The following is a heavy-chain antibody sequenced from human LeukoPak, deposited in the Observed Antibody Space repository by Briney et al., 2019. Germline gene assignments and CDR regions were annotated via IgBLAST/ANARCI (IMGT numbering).Heavy chain of an antibody. V-gene: IGHV1-69*13. CDR1: GGTFSSYA. J-gene: IGHJ3*02. CDR3: ARGKPHDAFDI. Sequence: GASVKVSCKASGGTFSSYAISWVRQAPGQGLEWTGGIIPIFGTANYAQKFQGRVTITADESTSTAYMELSSLRSEDTAVYYCARGKPHDAFDIWGQGTMVTVSS. CDR2: IIPIFGTA.